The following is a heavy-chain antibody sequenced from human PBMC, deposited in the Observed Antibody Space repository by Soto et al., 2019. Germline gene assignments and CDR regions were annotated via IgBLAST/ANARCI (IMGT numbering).Heavy chain of an antibody. CDR3: AKTAGYDYVWGSSGLDP. Sequence: HPGGSLRLSCAASGFTFSSYAMHWVRQAPGKGLEWVAVISYDGSNKYYADSVKGRFTISRDNSKNTLYLHMNSLRAEDTAVYYCAKTAGYDYVWGSSGLDPWGQGALVTVSS. CDR2: ISYDGSNK. CDR1: GFTFSSYA. D-gene: IGHD3-16*01. V-gene: IGHV3-30-3*02. J-gene: IGHJ5*02.